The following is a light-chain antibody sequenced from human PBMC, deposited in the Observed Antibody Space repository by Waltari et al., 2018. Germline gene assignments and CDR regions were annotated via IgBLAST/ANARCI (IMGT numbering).Light chain of an antibody. CDR3: QQRNSYPRT. CDR2: AAS. V-gene: IGKV1-9*01. CDR1: QGISSL. Sequence: DIQLTQSPSFMSASVGDRVTITCRASQGISSLLAWYQQQPGKAPKLLIYAASTLQSGVPSRFSGSGSGTEFTRTISSLQPEDFATYYCQQRNSYPRTFGQGTKVEIK. J-gene: IGKJ1*01.